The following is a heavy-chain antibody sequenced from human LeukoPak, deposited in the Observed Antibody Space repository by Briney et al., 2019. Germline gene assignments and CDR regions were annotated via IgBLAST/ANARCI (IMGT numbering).Heavy chain of an antibody. J-gene: IGHJ3*02. Sequence: PGGPLRLSCAASGFPFSTYGMHWVRQAPGKGLEWVAVILYDGSNKYYADSVKGRFTISRDNSKNTLYLQMNSVRAEDTAVYYCATRRDRYDILTGQGDPFDIWGQGAMVTVSS. CDR3: ATRRDRYDILTGQGDPFDI. CDR2: ILYDGSNK. V-gene: IGHV3-33*01. CDR1: GFPFSTYG. D-gene: IGHD3-9*01.